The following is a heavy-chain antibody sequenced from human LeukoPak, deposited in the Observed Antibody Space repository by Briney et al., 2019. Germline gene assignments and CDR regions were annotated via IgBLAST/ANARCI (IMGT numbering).Heavy chain of an antibody. J-gene: IGHJ4*02. CDR3: AREAPNDSSGYYYFDY. CDR2: ISSNGGST. CDR1: GFTFSSYA. Sequence: GGSLRLSCAASGFTFSSYAMHWVRQAPGKGLEYVSAISSNGGSTYYANSVKGRFTISRDNSKNTLYLQMGSLRAEDMAVYYCAREAPNDSSGYYYFDYWGQGTLVTVSS. V-gene: IGHV3-64*01. D-gene: IGHD3-22*01.